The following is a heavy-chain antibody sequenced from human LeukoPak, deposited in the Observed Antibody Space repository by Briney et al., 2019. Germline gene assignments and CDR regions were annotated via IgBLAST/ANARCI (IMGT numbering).Heavy chain of an antibody. V-gene: IGHV1-69*06. J-gene: IGHJ6*02. CDR3: ATDDYSNYYYGMDV. CDR1: GGTFISYA. Sequence: GSSVKVSCKASGGTFISYAISWVRQAPGQGLEWMGGIIPIFGTANYAQKFQGRVTMTEDTSTDTAYMELSSLRSEDTAVYYCATDDYSNYYYGMDVWGQGTTVTVSS. CDR2: IIPIFGTA. D-gene: IGHD4-11*01.